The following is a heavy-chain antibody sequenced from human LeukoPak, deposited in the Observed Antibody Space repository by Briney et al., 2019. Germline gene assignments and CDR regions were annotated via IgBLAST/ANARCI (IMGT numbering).Heavy chain of an antibody. D-gene: IGHD2-2*01. CDR3: ASSMTYNYYYYGMDV. CDR2: IYSGGST. CDR1: GFTVSSNY. Sequence: PGGSLRLSCAASGFTVSSNYMSWVRQAPGKGLEGVSVIYSGGSTYYADSVKGRFTISRDNSKNTLYLQMNSLRAEDTAVYYCASSMTYNYYYYGMDVWGQGTTVTVSS. V-gene: IGHV3-53*01. J-gene: IGHJ6*02.